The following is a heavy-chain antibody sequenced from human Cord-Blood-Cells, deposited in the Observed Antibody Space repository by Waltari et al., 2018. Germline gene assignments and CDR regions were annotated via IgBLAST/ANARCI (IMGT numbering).Heavy chain of an antibody. V-gene: IGHV3-21*01. J-gene: IGHJ4*02. Sequence: EVQLVESGGGLVKPGGSLRLSCAASGFTFSSYSMTWVRQAPGKGLELVSSISSSSSYIFYAYSVKGRFTISRDNAKNSLYLQMNSLRAEDTAVYYCASLLSGGFGEAQIDYWGQGTLVTVSS. CDR2: ISSSSSYI. CDR3: ASLLSGGFGEAQIDY. D-gene: IGHD3-10*01. CDR1: GFTFSSYS.